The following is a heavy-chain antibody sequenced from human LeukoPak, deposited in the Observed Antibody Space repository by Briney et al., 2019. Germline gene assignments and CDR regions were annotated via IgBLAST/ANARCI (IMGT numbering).Heavy chain of an antibody. CDR3: ARDPTVTANYYYYGMDV. CDR1: GFTFSSYE. D-gene: IGHD4-17*01. V-gene: IGHV3-48*03. J-gene: IGHJ6*02. Sequence: GGSLRLFCAASGFTFSSYEMNWVRQAPGKGLEWVSYISSSGSTIYYADSVKGRFTISRDNAKNSLYLQMNSLRAEDTAVYYRARDPTVTANYYYYGMDVWGQGTTVTVSS. CDR2: ISSSGSTI.